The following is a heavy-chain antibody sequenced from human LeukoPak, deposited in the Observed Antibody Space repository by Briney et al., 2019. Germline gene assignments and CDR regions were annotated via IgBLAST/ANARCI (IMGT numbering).Heavy chain of an antibody. Sequence: SETLSLTCAVYGGSFSGYYWSWIRQPPGKGLEWIGEINHSGSTNYNPSLKSRVTISVDTSKNQFSLKLSSVTAADTAVYYCVRQGYWEGAISHWGQGTLVTVSS. CDR1: GGSFSGYY. D-gene: IGHD1-26*01. CDR3: VRQGYWEGAISH. J-gene: IGHJ4*02. CDR2: INHSGST. V-gene: IGHV4-34*01.